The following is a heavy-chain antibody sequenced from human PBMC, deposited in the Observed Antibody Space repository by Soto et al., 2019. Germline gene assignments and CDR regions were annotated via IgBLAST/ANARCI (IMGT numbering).Heavy chain of an antibody. D-gene: IGHD2-15*01. J-gene: IGHJ6*02. CDR3: ARDFFSGVVVVAATLDYYYGMDV. Sequence: QVQLVQSGAEVKKPGASVKVSYKASGYTFTSYGISWVRQAPGQGLEWMGWISAYNGNTNYAQKLQGRVTMTTDTSTSTAYMELRSLRSDDTAVYYCARDFFSGVVVVAATLDYYYGMDVWGQGTTVTVSS. CDR2: ISAYNGNT. V-gene: IGHV1-18*01. CDR1: GYTFTSYG.